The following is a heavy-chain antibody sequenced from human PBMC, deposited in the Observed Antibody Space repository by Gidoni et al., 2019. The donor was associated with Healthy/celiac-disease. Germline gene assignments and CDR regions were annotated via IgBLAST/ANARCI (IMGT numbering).Heavy chain of an antibody. CDR1: GGSLSSSSYY. D-gene: IGHD5-12*01. CDR2: IYYSGST. CDR3: ARLLVRLPTNWFDP. J-gene: IGHJ5*02. V-gene: IGHV4-39*01. Sequence: QLQLQESGPGLVKPSETLSLTCTVSGGSLSSSSYYWGWIRQPPGKGLEWIGSIYYSGSTYYNPSLKSRVTISVDTSKNQFSLKLSSVTAADTAVYYCARLLVRLPTNWFDPWGQGTLVTVSS.